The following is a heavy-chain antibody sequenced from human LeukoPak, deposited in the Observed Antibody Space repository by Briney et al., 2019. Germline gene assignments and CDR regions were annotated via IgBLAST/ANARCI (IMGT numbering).Heavy chain of an antibody. D-gene: IGHD6-13*01. CDR1: GGSISSSSYY. CDR2: IYYSGST. Sequence: PSETLSLTCTVSGGSISSSSYYWGWIRQPPGKGLEWIGSIYYSGSTYYNPSLKSRVTISVDTSKNQFSLKLSSVTAADTAVYYCAREEQQLETNWFDPWGQGTLVTVSS. CDR3: AREEQQLETNWFDP. J-gene: IGHJ5*02. V-gene: IGHV4-39*07.